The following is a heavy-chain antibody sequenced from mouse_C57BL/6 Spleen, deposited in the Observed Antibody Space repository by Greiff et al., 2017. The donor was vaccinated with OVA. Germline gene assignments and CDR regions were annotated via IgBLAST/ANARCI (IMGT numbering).Heavy chain of an antibody. Sequence: VQLKESGAELVRPGASVKLSCTASSFNIKDDYMHWVKQRPEQGLEWIGWIDPENGDTEYASKFQGKATITADTSSNTAYLQLSSLTSEDTAVYYCTTLYGVFAYWGQGTLVTVSA. J-gene: IGHJ3*01. CDR3: TTLYGVFAY. CDR2: IDPENGDT. CDR1: SFNIKDDY. V-gene: IGHV14-4*01. D-gene: IGHD1-1*01.